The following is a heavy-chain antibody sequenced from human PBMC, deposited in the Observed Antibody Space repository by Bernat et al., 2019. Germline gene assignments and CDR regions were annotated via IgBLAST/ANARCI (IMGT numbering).Heavy chain of an antibody. V-gene: IGHV1-3*01. Sequence: QVQFVQSGAEVKKPGASVQVSCKASGYTFSSYAMHLVRQAPGQSLEWMGWINAGNGNTKYSQKLQDRVTITRDTSASTAYMELSSLGSEDTAVYYCARDGGNYVAYGIIEDWFDPWGQGTLVTVSS. CDR1: GYTFSSYA. J-gene: IGHJ5*02. CDR2: INAGNGNT. CDR3: ARDGGNYVAYGIIEDWFDP. D-gene: IGHD4-23*01.